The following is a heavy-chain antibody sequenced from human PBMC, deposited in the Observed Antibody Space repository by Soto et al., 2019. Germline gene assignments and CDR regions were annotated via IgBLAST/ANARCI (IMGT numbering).Heavy chain of an antibody. CDR3: ARAYGDYGGNWCFDL. CDR1: GGSISSSSYY. J-gene: IGHJ2*01. D-gene: IGHD4-17*01. Sequence: SETLSLTCTVSGGSISSSSYYWGWIRQPPGKGLEWIGSIYYSGSTYYNPSLKSRVTISVDTSKNQFSLKLSSVTAADTAVYYCARAYGDYGGNWCFDLWGRGTLVTVSS. CDR2: IYYSGST. V-gene: IGHV4-39*01.